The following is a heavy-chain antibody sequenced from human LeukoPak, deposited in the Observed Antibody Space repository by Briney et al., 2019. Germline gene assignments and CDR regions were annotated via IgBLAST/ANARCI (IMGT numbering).Heavy chain of an antibody. J-gene: IGHJ4*02. D-gene: IGHD3-22*01. CDR1: GYTFTSYY. Sequence: GASVKVSCKASGYTFTSYYMHWVRQAPGQGLEWMGIINPSGGSTNYAQKFQGRVTMTRDTSTSTVYMELSSLGSEDTAVYYCASSLDYYDSSGYSWGQGTLVTVSS. V-gene: IGHV1-46*01. CDR3: ASSLDYYDSSGYS. CDR2: INPSGGST.